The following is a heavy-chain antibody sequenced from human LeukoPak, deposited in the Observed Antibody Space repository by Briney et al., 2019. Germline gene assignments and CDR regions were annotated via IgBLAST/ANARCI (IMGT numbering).Heavy chain of an antibody. CDR3: ARAQRPYDFWSGCYKPRMDWFDP. Sequence: PSETLSLTCTVSGGSISSYYWSWIRQPAGKGLEWIGRIYTSGSTNYNPSLKSRVTMSVDTSKNQFSLKLSSVTAADTAVYYCARAQRPYDFWSGCYKPRMDWFDPWGQGTLVTVSS. CDR2: IYTSGST. V-gene: IGHV4-4*07. J-gene: IGHJ5*02. D-gene: IGHD3-3*01. CDR1: GGSISSYY.